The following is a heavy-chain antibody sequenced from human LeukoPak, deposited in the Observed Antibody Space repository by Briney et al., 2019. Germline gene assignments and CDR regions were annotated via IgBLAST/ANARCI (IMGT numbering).Heavy chain of an antibody. CDR1: GFTFSSYW. D-gene: IGHD3-22*01. CDR3: VRDLYRIVVVPHYFDY. J-gene: IGHJ4*02. Sequence: GGSLRLSCAASGFTFSSYWMSWVRQAPGKGLEWVANIKQDGSEKYYVDSVKGRFTISRDNAKNSLYLQMNSLRAEDTAVYYCVRDLYRIVVVPHYFDYWGQGTLVTVSS. CDR2: IKQDGSEK. V-gene: IGHV3-7*01.